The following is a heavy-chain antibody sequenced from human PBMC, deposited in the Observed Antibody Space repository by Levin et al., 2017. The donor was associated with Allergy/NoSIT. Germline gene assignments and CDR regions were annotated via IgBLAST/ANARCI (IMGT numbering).Heavy chain of an antibody. CDR1: GGSISSGGYS. Sequence: SQTLSLTCAVSGGSISSGGYSWSWIRQPPGKGLEWIGNIYLSGSTYYNPPPKIRVTISVDRSKNQFSLNLSAVTAADTAVYYCARVAGYSYGYYFDYWGQGTLVTVSS. CDR3: ARVAGYSYGYYFDY. CDR2: IYLSGST. J-gene: IGHJ4*02. D-gene: IGHD5-18*01. V-gene: IGHV4-30-2*01.